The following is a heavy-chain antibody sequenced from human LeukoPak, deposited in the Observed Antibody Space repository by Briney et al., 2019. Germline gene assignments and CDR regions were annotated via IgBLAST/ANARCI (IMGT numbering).Heavy chain of an antibody. CDR2: INPSGGST. D-gene: IGHD2-2*01. J-gene: IGHJ5*02. V-gene: IGHV1-46*01. CDR3: ARGRYCSSTSCYLSDP. CDR1: GYTFTSYY. Sequence: ASVKVSCKASGYTFTSYYMHWVRQAPGQGLEWMGIINPSGGSTSYAQKFQGRVTMTRDTSTSTVYVELSSLRSEDTAVYYCARGRYCSSTSCYLSDPWGQGTLVTVSS.